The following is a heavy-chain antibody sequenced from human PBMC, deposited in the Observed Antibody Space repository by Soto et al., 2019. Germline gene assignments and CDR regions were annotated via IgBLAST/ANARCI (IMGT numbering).Heavy chain of an antibody. V-gene: IGHV3-21*01. CDR1: GFTFSSYS. D-gene: IGHD6-13*01. J-gene: IGHJ6*03. Sequence: PGGSLRLSCAASGFTFSSYSMNWVRQAPGNGLEWVSSISSSSSYIYYADSVKGRFTISRDNAKNSLYLQMNSLRAEDTAVYYCARSEQLVINYYYYYMDVWGKGTTVTVSS. CDR3: ARSEQLVINYYYYYMDV. CDR2: ISSSSSYI.